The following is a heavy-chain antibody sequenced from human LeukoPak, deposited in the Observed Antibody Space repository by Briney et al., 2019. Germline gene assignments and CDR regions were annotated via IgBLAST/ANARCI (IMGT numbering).Heavy chain of an antibody. J-gene: IGHJ6*03. CDR1: GGTFSSYA. CDR2: IIPIFGTA. Sequence: SVKVSCKASGGTFSSYAISWVRQAPGQGLEWMGGIIPIFGTANYAQKFQGRVTITAYESTGTAYMELSSLRSDDTAVYYCARTVDSSLPSIVRGVISFCYYSKDVCGKGSTVTVSS. CDR3: ARTVDSSLPSIVRGVISFCYYSKDV. D-gene: IGHD3-10*01. V-gene: IGHV1-69*13.